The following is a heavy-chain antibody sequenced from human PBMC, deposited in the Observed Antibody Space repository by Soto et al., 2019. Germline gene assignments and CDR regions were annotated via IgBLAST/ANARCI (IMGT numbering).Heavy chain of an antibody. Sequence: GGSLRLSCAASGFTFSSYSMNWVRQAPGKGLEWVSSISSSSSYIYYADSVKGRFTISRDNAKNSLYLQMNSLRAEDTAVYYCARALGGEVQDDIVNYYYGMDVWGQGTTVTVYS. CDR1: GFTFSSYS. CDR3: ARALGGEVQDDIVNYYYGMDV. J-gene: IGHJ6*02. CDR2: ISSSSSYI. D-gene: IGHD5-12*01. V-gene: IGHV3-21*01.